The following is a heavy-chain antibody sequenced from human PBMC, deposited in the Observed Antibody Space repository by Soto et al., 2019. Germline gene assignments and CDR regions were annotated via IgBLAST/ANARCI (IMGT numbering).Heavy chain of an antibody. D-gene: IGHD4-17*01. CDR3: AQSNDYGDYGALGY. J-gene: IGHJ4*02. V-gene: IGHV2-5*02. CDR2: IYWDDDK. CDR1: GFSLSTSGVG. Sequence: QITLKESGPTLVKPTQTLTLTCTFSGFSLSTSGVGVGWIRQPPGKALEWLALIYWDDDKRYSPSLESRLTITKDTSKNQVVLRMPDIDPVDTAKFCCAQSNDYGDYGALGYWGQGTLLTVSS.